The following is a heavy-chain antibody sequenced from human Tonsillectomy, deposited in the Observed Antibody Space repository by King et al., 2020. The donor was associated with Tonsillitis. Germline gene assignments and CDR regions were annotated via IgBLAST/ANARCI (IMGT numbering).Heavy chain of an antibody. D-gene: IGHD5-24*01. J-gene: IGHJ4*02. CDR2: ISSSSIYI. V-gene: IGHV3-21*01. CDR3: AGDRGLPSFFDY. Sequence: VQLVESGGGLVKPGESLRLSCAASGFTFSSYSMNWVRQAPGKGLEWVSSISSSSIYIYYADSVKGRFTISRDNAKNSLSLQMNSLRAEDTAVYYCAGDRGLPSFFDYWGQGTLVTVSS. CDR1: GFTFSSYS.